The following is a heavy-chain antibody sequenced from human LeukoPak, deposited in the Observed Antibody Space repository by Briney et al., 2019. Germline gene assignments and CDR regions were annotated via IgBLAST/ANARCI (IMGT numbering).Heavy chain of an antibody. Sequence: ASVKVSCKASGGTFSSYAISWVRQAPGQGLEWMGWINPDSGGTKYAQKFQGRVTMARDTSISTAYMDLSRLRSDDTAVYYCATERDWGFDYWGQGTLVTVSS. CDR3: ATERDWGFDY. V-gene: IGHV1-2*02. J-gene: IGHJ4*02. CDR1: GGTFSSYA. D-gene: IGHD7-27*01. CDR2: INPDSGGT.